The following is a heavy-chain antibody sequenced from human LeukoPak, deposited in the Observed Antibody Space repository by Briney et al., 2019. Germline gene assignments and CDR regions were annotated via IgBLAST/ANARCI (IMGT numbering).Heavy chain of an antibody. CDR2: ISSSSNYI. Sequence: GGSLRLSCAASGFTFSSYSMNWVRQAPGKGLEWVSSISSSSNYIYYADSVKGRFTISRDNAKNSLYLQMNSLRAEDTAVYYCARDHYYDSSGYYHYYYGMDVWGQGTTVTVSS. J-gene: IGHJ6*02. V-gene: IGHV3-21*03. CDR1: GFTFSSYS. CDR3: ARDHYYDSSGYYHYYYGMDV. D-gene: IGHD3-22*01.